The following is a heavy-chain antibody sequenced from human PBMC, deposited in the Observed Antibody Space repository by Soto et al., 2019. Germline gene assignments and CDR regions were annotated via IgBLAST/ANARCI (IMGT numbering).Heavy chain of an antibody. J-gene: IGHJ4*02. CDR3: ARNRYGGYDFDS. D-gene: IGHD5-12*01. CDR2: VSHTGNT. CDR1: SGSITSSNW. Sequence: QVQLQESGPGLVKPSGTLSLTCAVSSGSITSSNWWSWVRQPPGKGLEWIGEVSHTGNTNYIPSLKSRVTISVDKSRNQFSLRLSSVTAADTAVYYCARNRYGGYDFDSWRQGTLVTVSS. V-gene: IGHV4-4*02.